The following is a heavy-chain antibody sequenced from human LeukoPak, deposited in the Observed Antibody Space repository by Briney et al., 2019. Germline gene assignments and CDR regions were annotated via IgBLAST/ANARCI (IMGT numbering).Heavy chain of an antibody. J-gene: IGHJ6*02. D-gene: IGHD3-16*01. CDR2: IKQDETEK. CDR3: ARGGGLDV. CDR1: GFTFTSYS. Sequence: GGSLRLSCAASGFTFTSYSMNWVRQAPGKGLEWVANIKQDETEKFYLGSVKGRFTISRDNAKNSLYLQMSNLRAEDTAVYFCARGGGLDVWGQGATVTVSS. V-gene: IGHV3-7*03.